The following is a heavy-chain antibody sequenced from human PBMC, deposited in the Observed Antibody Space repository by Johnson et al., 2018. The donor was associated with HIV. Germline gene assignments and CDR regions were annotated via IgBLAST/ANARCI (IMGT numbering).Heavy chain of an antibody. Sequence: VQLVESGGGVVQPGRSLRLSCAASGFTFSSYAMHWVRQAPGKGLEWVAVISYDGSNNYYADSVKGRFTISRDNSKNTLFLQMNSLRAEDTAVYYCARGTFYYDSSTGSDAFDIWGQGTMVTVSS. J-gene: IGHJ3*02. CDR1: GFTFSSYA. CDR2: ISYDGSNN. D-gene: IGHD3-22*01. V-gene: IGHV3-30-3*01. CDR3: ARGTFYYDSSTGSDAFDI.